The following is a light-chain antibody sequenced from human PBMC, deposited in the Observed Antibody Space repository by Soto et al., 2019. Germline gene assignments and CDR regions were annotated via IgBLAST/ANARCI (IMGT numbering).Light chain of an antibody. Sequence: QSALTQPASVSGSPGQSITISCTGTSSDAGDNNYVSWYQQHPGKAPKLMIYDVTHRPSGISNRFSGSKSGNTASLTISGLQAEDEADYYCSSYTSSSTLYVFGTGTKLTVL. J-gene: IGLJ1*01. CDR3: SSYTSSSTLYV. V-gene: IGLV2-14*01. CDR2: DVT. CDR1: SSDAGDNNY.